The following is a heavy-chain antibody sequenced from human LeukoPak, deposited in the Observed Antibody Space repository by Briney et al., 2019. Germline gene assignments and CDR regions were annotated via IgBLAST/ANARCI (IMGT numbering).Heavy chain of an antibody. D-gene: IGHD6-13*01. CDR3: ARARSYSSSWYGDY. CDR1: GCTFNTYA. CDR2: ISYDGSNK. Sequence: GGSLRLSCAASGCTFNTYAMHWVRQAPAKGLERVAIISYDGSNKYYADSVKGRFTISRDNSKNTLYLQMNSLTAEDSAVYYCARARSYSSSWYGDYWGPGTLVTVSS. J-gene: IGHJ4*02. V-gene: IGHV3-30-3*01.